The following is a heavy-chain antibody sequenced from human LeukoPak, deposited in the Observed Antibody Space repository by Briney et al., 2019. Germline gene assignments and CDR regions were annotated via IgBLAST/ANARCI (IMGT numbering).Heavy chain of an antibody. CDR1: GYTFTSYY. Sequence: ASVKVSCKASGYTFTSYYMHWVRQAPGQGLEWMGIINPSGGSTSYAQKFQGRVTMTRDTSTSTVYMELSSLRSEDTAVYYCARAPGVVAATPYYYGMDVWGQGTTVTVSS. J-gene: IGHJ6*02. D-gene: IGHD2-15*01. CDR3: ARAPGVVAATPYYYGMDV. CDR2: INPSGGST. V-gene: IGHV1-46*01.